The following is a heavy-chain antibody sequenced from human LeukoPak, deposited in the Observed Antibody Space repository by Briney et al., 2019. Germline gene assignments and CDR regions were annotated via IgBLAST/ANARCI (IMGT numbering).Heavy chain of an antibody. V-gene: IGHV4-38-2*02. Sequence: PSETLSLTCTVSGYSISSGYYWGWIRQPPGKGLEWIGSIYHSGSTYYNPSLKSRVTISVDTSKNQFSLKLSSVTAADTAVYYCARVVGVRIAAAAINWFDPWGQGTLVTVSS. J-gene: IGHJ5*02. CDR2: IYHSGST. D-gene: IGHD6-13*01. CDR1: GYSISSGYY. CDR3: ARVVGVRIAAAAINWFDP.